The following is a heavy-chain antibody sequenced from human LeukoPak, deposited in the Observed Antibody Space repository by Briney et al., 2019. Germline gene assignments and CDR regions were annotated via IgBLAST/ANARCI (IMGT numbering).Heavy chain of an antibody. D-gene: IGHD5-18*01. J-gene: IGHJ4*02. V-gene: IGHV3-11*01. CDR2: ISSSGSTI. Sequence: GGSLRLSCAASGFTFSAYYMSWIRQAPGKGLEWISYISSSGSTIYYADSVKGRFTIFRDNAENSLYLQMNSLRAEDTAVYYCAREPTAMVTGYFDYWGQGTLVTVSS. CDR1: GFTFSAYY. CDR3: AREPTAMVTGYFDY.